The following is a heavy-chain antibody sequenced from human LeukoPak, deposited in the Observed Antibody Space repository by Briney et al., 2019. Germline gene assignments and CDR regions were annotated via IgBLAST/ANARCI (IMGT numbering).Heavy chain of an antibody. CDR3: ARSRVYDFWSGSEGYFDY. CDR2: IIPILGIA. V-gene: IGHV1-69*04. D-gene: IGHD3-3*01. Sequence: SVKVSCKASGATFSSYAISWVRQAPGQGLEWMGRIIPILGIANYAQKFQGRVTITADKSTSTAYMELSSLRSEDTAVYYCARSRVYDFWSGSEGYFDYWGQGTLVTVSS. J-gene: IGHJ4*02. CDR1: GATFSSYA.